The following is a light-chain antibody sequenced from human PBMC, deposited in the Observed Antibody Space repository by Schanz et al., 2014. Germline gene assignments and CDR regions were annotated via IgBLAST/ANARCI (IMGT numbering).Light chain of an antibody. Sequence: DIQMTQSPSSVSASVGDRVTITCRASQGISSWVAWYQQKPGKAPELLIYAASSLESGVPSRFSGSGSGTDFTLTISSLQPEDIGTYYCQHYGNLRWTFGQGTKVEIK. CDR3: QHYGNLRWT. CDR1: QGISSW. J-gene: IGKJ1*01. V-gene: IGKV1-12*01. CDR2: AAS.